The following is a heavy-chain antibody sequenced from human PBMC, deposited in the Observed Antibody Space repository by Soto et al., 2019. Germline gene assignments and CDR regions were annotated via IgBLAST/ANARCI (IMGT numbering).Heavy chain of an antibody. Sequence: EVQLVESGGGLVKPGGSLRLSCAASGFTFSSYNMNWVRQAPGKGLEWVSSISTSSSYIYYVDLVKGRFTISRDNAKNSLYLQMNSLRAEDTAVYYCARGSMGDYYGMDVWGQGTTVTVSS. J-gene: IGHJ6*02. CDR1: GFTFSSYN. D-gene: IGHD3-10*01. V-gene: IGHV3-21*01. CDR3: ARGSMGDYYGMDV. CDR2: ISTSSSYI.